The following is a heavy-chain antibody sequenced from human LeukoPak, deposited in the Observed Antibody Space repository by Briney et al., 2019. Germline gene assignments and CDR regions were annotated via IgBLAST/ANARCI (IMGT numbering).Heavy chain of an antibody. V-gene: IGHV4-59*08. CDR2: IHYSGST. Sequence: PSATLSLTCTVTGGSISRYYWSCIRQPPGKGLEWIGYIHYSGSTNYNPSLKSRVTISVDTSKNEFSLKLSSGTAADTAVYYCARHGNYGNYFYYGMDVWGQGTTVTVSS. CDR1: GGSISRYY. D-gene: IGHD3-10*01. J-gene: IGHJ6*02. CDR3: ARHGNYGNYFYYGMDV.